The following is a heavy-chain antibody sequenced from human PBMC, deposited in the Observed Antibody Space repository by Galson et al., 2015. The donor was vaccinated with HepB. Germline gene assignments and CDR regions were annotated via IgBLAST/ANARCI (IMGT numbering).Heavy chain of an antibody. V-gene: IGHV1-2*04. D-gene: IGHD3-10*01. Sequence: QSGAEVKKPGESLRISCKASGYTFTGYYMHWVRQAPGRGLEWMGWINPNSGGTNYAQKFQGWVTMTRDTSISTAYMELSRLRSDGTAVYYCARAGGYYGSGSYYLDAFDIWGQGTMVTVSS. CDR2: INPNSGGT. CDR1: GYTFTGYY. CDR3: ARAGGYYGSGSYYLDAFDI. J-gene: IGHJ3*02.